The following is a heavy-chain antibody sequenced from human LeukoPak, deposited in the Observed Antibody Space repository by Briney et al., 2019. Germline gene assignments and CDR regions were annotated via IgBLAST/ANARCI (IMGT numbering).Heavy chain of an antibody. J-gene: IGHJ6*03. V-gene: IGHV3-21*01. D-gene: IGHD6-19*01. CDR3: ARGRAVAGSPPHYYMDV. Sequence: GGSLRLSCVASGFTFSSYSMNWVRQAPGRGLEWVSSISSSRSYTYYADSVKGRFTISRDNAKNSLYLQMNSLRAEDTAVYYCARGRAVAGSPPHYYMDVWGKGTTVTISS. CDR1: GFTFSSYS. CDR2: ISSSRSYT.